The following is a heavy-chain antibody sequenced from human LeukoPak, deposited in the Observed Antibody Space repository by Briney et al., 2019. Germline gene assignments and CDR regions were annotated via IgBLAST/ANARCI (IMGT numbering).Heavy chain of an antibody. CDR3: ARGYYYRT. Sequence: SETLSLTCTVSGGSVGSDNSYWNWLRQPAGKGLEWIGRIYADGSSTYNPSLKSRVTILVDTSKNQFSLRLSSMTAADTAVYYCARGYYYRTWGLGTLVTVSS. D-gene: IGHD3-10*01. V-gene: IGHV4-61*02. CDR2: IYADGSS. CDR1: GGSVGSDNSY. J-gene: IGHJ4*02.